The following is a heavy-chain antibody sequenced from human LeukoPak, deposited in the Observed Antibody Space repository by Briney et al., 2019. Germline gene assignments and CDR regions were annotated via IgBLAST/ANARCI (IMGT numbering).Heavy chain of an antibody. V-gene: IGHV3-30*18. D-gene: IGHD5-24*01. CDR2: ISYDGSNK. Sequence: GRSLRLSCAASRFTFSSYGMHWVRQAPGNGLEWVALISYDGSNKYYTDSVKGRFTISRDNSKNTFYLQMNSLRDEDTALYYCAKAGGGSGYNPLGYWGQGTLVTVSS. J-gene: IGHJ4*02. CDR3: AKAGGGSGYNPLGY. CDR1: RFTFSSYG.